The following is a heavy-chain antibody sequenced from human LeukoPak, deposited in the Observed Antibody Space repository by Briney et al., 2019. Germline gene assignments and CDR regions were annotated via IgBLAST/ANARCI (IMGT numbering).Heavy chain of an antibody. V-gene: IGHV3-23*01. CDR2: ISGSGGST. Sequence: TGGSLRLSCAASGFTFSSYGMSWVRQAPGKGLEWVSAISGSGGSTYYADAVKGRFTISRDNSKNTLYLQMNSLRAEDTAVYYCARSCSGGSCYYYYYMDVWGKGTTVTISS. CDR3: ARSCSGGSCYYYYYMDV. J-gene: IGHJ6*03. D-gene: IGHD2-15*01. CDR1: GFTFSSYG.